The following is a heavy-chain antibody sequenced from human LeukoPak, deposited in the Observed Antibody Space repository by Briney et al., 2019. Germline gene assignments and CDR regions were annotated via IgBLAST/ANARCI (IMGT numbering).Heavy chain of an antibody. J-gene: IGHJ4*02. CDR1: GGSISSSSYC. V-gene: IGHV4-39*01. CDR2: IYYSGST. CDR3: ARHITIFGVVIKGGSYYFDY. Sequence: SETLSLTCTVSGGSISSSSYCWGWIRQPPGKGLEWIGNIYYSGSTYYNPSLKSRVTISVDTSKNQFSLKLSSVTAADTAVYYCARHITIFGVVIKGGSYYFDYWGQGTLVTVSS. D-gene: IGHD3-3*01.